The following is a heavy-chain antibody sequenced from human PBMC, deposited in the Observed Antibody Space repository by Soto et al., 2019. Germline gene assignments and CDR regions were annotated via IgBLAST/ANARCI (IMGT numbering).Heavy chain of an antibody. CDR2: IDEYGNTI. CDR1: GFTFSSYW. V-gene: IGHV3-74*01. CDR3: TRDIGGKGAY. J-gene: IGHJ4*02. Sequence: TSETLRLSCAASGFTFSSYWMHWVRQVPGKGLLWVSRIDEYGNTINYADPVKGRFTISRDNARNTLYLEMNSLRAEDTALYYCTRDIGGKGAYWGPGTLVAVSS. D-gene: IGHD3-10*01.